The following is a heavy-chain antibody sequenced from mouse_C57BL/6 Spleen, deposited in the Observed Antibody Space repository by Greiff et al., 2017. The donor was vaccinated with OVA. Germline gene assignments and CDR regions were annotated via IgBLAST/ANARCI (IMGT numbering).Heavy chain of an antibody. D-gene: IGHD3-1*01. CDR3: ARGYGDY. J-gene: IGHJ2*01. CDR1: GYSFTGYF. Sequence: DVKLQESGPELVKPGDSVKISCKASGYSFTGYFMNWVMQSHGKSLEWIGRINPYNGDTFYNQKFKGKATLTVDKSSSTAHMELRSLTSEDSAVYYCARGYGDYWGQGTTLTVSS. V-gene: IGHV1-20*01. CDR2: INPYNGDT.